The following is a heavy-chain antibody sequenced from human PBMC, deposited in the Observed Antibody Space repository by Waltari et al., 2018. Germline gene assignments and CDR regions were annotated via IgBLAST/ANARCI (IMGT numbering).Heavy chain of an antibody. Sequence: EVQLVESGGDLVQPGRSLRLSCPGSGLPFRDYAIHWVRQAPGKGLEGLGFIRSNDYTGGTSFAASVGGRFSISRDDYKRTAYLEMNALQTDDSATYYCTREDDGNDSGAFDLWGQGTLVTVSS. V-gene: IGHV3-49*04. D-gene: IGHD5-12*01. CDR2: IRSNDYTGGT. J-gene: IGHJ3*01. CDR1: GLPFRDYA. CDR3: TREDDGNDSGAFDL.